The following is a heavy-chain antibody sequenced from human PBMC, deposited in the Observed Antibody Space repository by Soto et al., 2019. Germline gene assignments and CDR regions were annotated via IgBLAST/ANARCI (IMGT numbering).Heavy chain of an antibody. CDR2: ISSSSDII. CDR3: ARPYSNRWSIYYGMDV. D-gene: IGHD6-13*01. Sequence: DVQLVESGGGLVQPGGSLRLSCADSGFTLGTYSMNWVRQAPGKGLEWISYISSSSDIIYYAVSVKGRFTISRDNAKSSLYLQMDSLRDEDTAVYYCARPYSNRWSIYYGMDVWGQGTTVIVSS. J-gene: IGHJ6*02. V-gene: IGHV3-48*02. CDR1: GFTLGTYS.